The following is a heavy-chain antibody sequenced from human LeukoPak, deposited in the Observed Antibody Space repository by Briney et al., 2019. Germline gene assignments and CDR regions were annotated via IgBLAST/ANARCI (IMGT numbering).Heavy chain of an antibody. CDR3: ATLVGYGCFFAY. J-gene: IGHJ4*02. CDR1: GSIFTSYW. V-gene: IGHV5-51*01. CDR2: IYPGGSDS. Sequence: GAALLISCECAGSIFTSYWIGLVRPVPGEGLEYMWIIYPGGSDSRYSPSFQGQVTISADNSISTAYLQWSSLKASDTAMYSWATLVGYGCFFAYWGQGTLVTVSS. D-gene: IGHD3-10*01.